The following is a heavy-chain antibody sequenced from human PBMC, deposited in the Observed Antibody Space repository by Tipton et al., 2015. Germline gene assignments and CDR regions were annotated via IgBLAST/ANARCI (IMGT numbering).Heavy chain of an antibody. Sequence: VQLVQSGGGLVQPGGSLRLSCAASGFTFSSYDMNWVRQAPGKGLEWVSSISTSSYYIYYADSVKGRFTISRDNAKNSLYLQMNSLRDEDTAVYYCARDDGDYVLGEFDYWGQGTLVTVSS. V-gene: IGHV3-21*01. D-gene: IGHD4-17*01. CDR3: ARDDGDYVLGEFDY. CDR1: GFTFSSYD. J-gene: IGHJ4*02. CDR2: ISTSSYYI.